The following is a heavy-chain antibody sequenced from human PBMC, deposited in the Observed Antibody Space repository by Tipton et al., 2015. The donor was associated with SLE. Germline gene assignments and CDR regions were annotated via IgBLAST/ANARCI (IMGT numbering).Heavy chain of an antibody. CDR1: GYSISSGYY. CDR3: ARGADYDFWSGYYY. Sequence: LRLSCTVSGYSISSGYYWGWIRQPPGKGLEWIGSIYHSGGTYYNPSLKSRVTISVDTSKNQFSLKLSSVTAADTAVYYCARGADYDFWSGYYYWGQGTLVTVSS. J-gene: IGHJ4*02. D-gene: IGHD3-3*01. V-gene: IGHV4-38-2*02. CDR2: IYHSGGT.